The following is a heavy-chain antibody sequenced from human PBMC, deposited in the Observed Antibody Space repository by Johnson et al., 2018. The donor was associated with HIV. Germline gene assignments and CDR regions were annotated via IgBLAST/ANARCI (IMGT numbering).Heavy chain of an antibody. CDR2: ISFDESNY. V-gene: IGHV3-30-3*01. CDR3: ARDGGFVGAFDI. J-gene: IGHJ3*02. D-gene: IGHD3-16*01. CDR1: GFTFSSYA. Sequence: QVQLVESGGGVVQPGRSLRLSCAASGFTFSSYAMHWVRQAPGKGLEWVAVISFDESNYYYEDYVKGRFIISRDNSKNTLYLQMNSLRAGDTAVYYCARDGGFVGAFDIWGQGTMVIVSS.